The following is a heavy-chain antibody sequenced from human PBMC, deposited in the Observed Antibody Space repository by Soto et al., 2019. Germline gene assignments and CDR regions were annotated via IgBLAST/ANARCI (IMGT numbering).Heavy chain of an antibody. CDR1: GYSFSSYW. CDR3: TRTRTFSLGFYYYGMDV. Sequence: GESLKISCQGSGYSFSSYWIGWVRQRPGKGLEWMGIIYPGDSDTRYSPSFEGQVTISAAKSISTAYLQWNSLKASDTAIYYCTRTRTFSLGFYYYGMDVWGQGTTVTVSS. V-gene: IGHV5-51*01. J-gene: IGHJ6*02. D-gene: IGHD3-3*02. CDR2: IYPGDSDT.